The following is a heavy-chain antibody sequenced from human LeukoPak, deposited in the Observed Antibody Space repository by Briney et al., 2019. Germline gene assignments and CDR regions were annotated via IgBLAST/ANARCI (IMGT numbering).Heavy chain of an antibody. CDR1: GFTFSSYG. D-gene: IGHD2-15*01. J-gene: IGHJ4*02. CDR2: IRYDGSNK. V-gene: IGHV3-30*02. CDR3: AKGYKGYCSGGSCYYFDY. Sequence: GGSLRLSCAASGFTFSSYGMHWVRQAPGKGLEWVAFIRYDGSNKYYADSVKGRITISRDNSKNTLYLQMNSLRAEDTAVYYCAKGYKGYCSGGSCYYFDYWGQGTLVTVSS.